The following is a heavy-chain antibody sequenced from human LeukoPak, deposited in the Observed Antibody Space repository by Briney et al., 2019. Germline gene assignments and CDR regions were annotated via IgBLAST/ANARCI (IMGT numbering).Heavy chain of an antibody. CDR1: GGSISSYY. J-gene: IGHJ4*02. CDR2: IYYSGNT. D-gene: IGHD6-13*01. CDR3: ARDSGSTWTLADY. V-gene: IGHV4-39*07. Sequence: SETLSLTCTVSGGSISSYYWGWIRQPPGKGLEWIGSIYYSGNTYYNPSLKSRVTISLDTSKNQFSLKLISVTAADTAVYYCARDSGSTWTLADYWGQGTLVTVSS.